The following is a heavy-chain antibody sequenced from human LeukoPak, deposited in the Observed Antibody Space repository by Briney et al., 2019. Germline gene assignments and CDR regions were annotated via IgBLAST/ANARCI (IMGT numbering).Heavy chain of an antibody. Sequence: GASVKVSCKASGGTFSSYAISWVRQAPGQGLEWMGGIIPIFGTANYAQKFQGRVTITADKSTSTAYMELSSLRSEDTAVYYCARRGSGRYRYMDVWGKGTTVTVSS. CDR3: ARRGSGRYRYMDV. CDR1: GGTFSSYA. V-gene: IGHV1-69*06. CDR2: IIPIFGTA. J-gene: IGHJ6*03. D-gene: IGHD6-19*01.